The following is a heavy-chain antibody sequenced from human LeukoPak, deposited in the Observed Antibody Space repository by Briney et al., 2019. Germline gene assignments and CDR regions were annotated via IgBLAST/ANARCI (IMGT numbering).Heavy chain of an antibody. Sequence: GRSLRLSCAASGFTFSSYAMHWVRQAPGKGLEWVAVISYDGSNKYYADSVKGRFTISRDNSKNTLYLQMNSLRAEDTAVYYCARFVHYGAHYDILTGPSGYYYGMDVWGQGTTVTVSS. CDR3: ARFVHYGAHYDILTGPSGYYYGMDV. D-gene: IGHD3-9*01. CDR2: ISYDGSNK. J-gene: IGHJ6*02. CDR1: GFTFSSYA. V-gene: IGHV3-30-3*01.